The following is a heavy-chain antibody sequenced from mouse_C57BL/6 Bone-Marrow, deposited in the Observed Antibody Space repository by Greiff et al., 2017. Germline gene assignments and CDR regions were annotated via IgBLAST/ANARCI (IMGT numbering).Heavy chain of an antibody. J-gene: IGHJ4*01. V-gene: IGHV10-3*01. CDR2: IRSKSSNYAT. CDR3: VRYYDGRGYYYAMDY. Sequence: EVQVVESGGGLVQPKGSLKLSCAASGFTFNTYAMHWVRQAPGKGLEWVARIRSKSSNYATYYADSEKDRFTISRDESQSMLYLQINNLKTEYPAMYYCVRYYDGRGYYYAMDYWCQGTSVTVSS. D-gene: IGHD1-1*01. CDR1: GFTFNTYA.